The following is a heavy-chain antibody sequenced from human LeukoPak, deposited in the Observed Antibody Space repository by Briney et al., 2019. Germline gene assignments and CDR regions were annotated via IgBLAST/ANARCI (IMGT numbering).Heavy chain of an antibody. CDR1: GYTFTGYY. CDR3: ARDRSPAPGRSYGRGHFDY. J-gene: IGHJ4*02. Sequence: GGSVKVSCKASGYTFTGYYMHWVRQAPGQGLEWMGWINPNSGGTNYAQKFQGRVTMTRDTSISTAYMELSRLRSDDTAVYYCARDRSPAPGRSYGRGHFDYWGQGTLVTVSS. V-gene: IGHV1-2*02. D-gene: IGHD5-18*01. CDR2: INPNSGGT.